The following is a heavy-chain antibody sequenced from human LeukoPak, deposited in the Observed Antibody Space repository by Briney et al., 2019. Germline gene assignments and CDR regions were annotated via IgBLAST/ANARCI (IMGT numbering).Heavy chain of an antibody. CDR2: INHSGST. D-gene: IGHD3-3*01. Sequence: SETLSLTCTVSGGSISSSSYSWSWIRQPPGKGLEWIGEINHSGSTNYNPSLKSRVTISVDTSKNQFSLKLSSVTAADTAVYYCARHVDDFWSGHPFDYWGQGTLVTVSS. CDR3: ARHVDDFWSGHPFDY. V-gene: IGHV4-39*01. J-gene: IGHJ4*02. CDR1: GGSISSSSYS.